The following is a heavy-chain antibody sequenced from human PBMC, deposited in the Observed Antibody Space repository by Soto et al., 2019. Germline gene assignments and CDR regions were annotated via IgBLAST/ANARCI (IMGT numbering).Heavy chain of an antibody. D-gene: IGHD6-13*01. V-gene: IGHV4-59*01. Sequence: EALSVTCPVSGASINDFYWSRIRQTPGKGLEWVGFMYYSETTKYNPSLKGRVNMSLDTSKNQVSLHLKSVTAADTAVYYCARANSSTWYKLEYKWFDPWGQGTQVTVYS. CDR3: ARANSSTWYKLEYKWFDP. J-gene: IGHJ5*02. CDR2: MYYSETT. CDR1: GASINDFY.